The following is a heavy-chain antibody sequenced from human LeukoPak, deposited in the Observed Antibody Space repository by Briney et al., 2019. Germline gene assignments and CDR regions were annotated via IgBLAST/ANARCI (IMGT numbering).Heavy chain of an antibody. Sequence: SETLSLTCTVSGGSISSYYWSWIRQPPGKGLEWIGYIYYSGSTNYNPSLKSRVTISVDTSKNQFSLKLSPVTAADTAVYYCARVAADSWNDFDYWGQGTLVTVSS. CDR1: GGSISSYY. CDR3: ARVAADSWNDFDY. V-gene: IGHV4-59*01. CDR2: IYYSGST. D-gene: IGHD1-1*01. J-gene: IGHJ4*02.